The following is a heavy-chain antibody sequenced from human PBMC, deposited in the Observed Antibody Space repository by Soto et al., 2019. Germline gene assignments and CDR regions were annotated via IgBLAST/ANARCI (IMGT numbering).Heavy chain of an antibody. V-gene: IGHV1-2*02. Sequence: GASVKVSCKASGYTFTGYYMHWVRQAPGQGLEWMGWINPNSGGTNYAQKFQGRVTMTRDTSISTAYMELSRLRSDDTAVYYCARVATIGYQPYGMDVWGQGTTVTVSS. CDR2: INPNSGGT. CDR3: ARVATIGYQPYGMDV. J-gene: IGHJ6*02. CDR1: GYTFTGYY. D-gene: IGHD5-12*01.